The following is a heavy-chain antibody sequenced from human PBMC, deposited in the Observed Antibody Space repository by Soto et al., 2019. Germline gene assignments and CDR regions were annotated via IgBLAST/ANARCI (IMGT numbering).Heavy chain of an antibody. V-gene: IGHV3-23*01. CDR2: LSGSSLNT. J-gene: IGHJ6*02. CDR1: GFTFGNYA. Sequence: PGGSLRLSCEASGFTFGNYALTWVRQGPGRGLEWVSALSGSSLNTYYADSVKGRFTISRDNSKNTMYLEMNNLRVDDTAVYYCTTQFFLSSRKPPEDVWGQGTPVTVSS. CDR3: TTQFFLSSRKPPEDV.